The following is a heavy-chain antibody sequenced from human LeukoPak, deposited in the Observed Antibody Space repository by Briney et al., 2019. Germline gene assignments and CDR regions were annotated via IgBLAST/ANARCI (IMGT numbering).Heavy chain of an antibody. D-gene: IGHD3-10*02. V-gene: IGHV4-30-4*01. CDR1: GGSLSSAGDY. J-gene: IGHJ5*02. Sequence: TSQTLSLTCTVSGGSLSSAGDYWTWIRQPPGKGLEWIGYISHSGGTHYNPSLKSRLVISMDTSKILFSLRLSSVTAADTAVDYCARVVRGVITDNWFDPWGQRALVLVS. CDR3: ARVVRGVITDNWFDP. CDR2: ISHSGGT.